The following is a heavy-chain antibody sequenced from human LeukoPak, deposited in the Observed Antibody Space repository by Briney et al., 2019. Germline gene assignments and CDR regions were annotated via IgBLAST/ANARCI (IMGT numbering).Heavy chain of an antibody. CDR1: GGSISSHY. J-gene: IGHJ5*02. CDR2: IYYSGST. D-gene: IGHD2-2*01. V-gene: IGHV4-59*11. Sequence: SETLSLTCTVSGGSISSHYWSWIRQPPGKGLEWIGYIYYSGSTNYNPSLKSRVTISVDTSKNQFSLKLSSVTAADTAVYYCARGHCSSTSCSRNWFDPWGQGTLVTVPS. CDR3: ARGHCSSTSCSRNWFDP.